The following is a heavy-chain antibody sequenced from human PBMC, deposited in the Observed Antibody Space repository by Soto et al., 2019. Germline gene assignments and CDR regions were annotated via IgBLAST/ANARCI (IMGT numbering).Heavy chain of an antibody. Sequence: GGSLRLSCAASGFTFTRYSMNWVRQAPGKGLEWVSSISSTTNYIYYGDSMKGRFTISRDYAKNSLYLEMNSLRAEDTAVYYCARESEDLTSNFDYWGQGTLVTVSS. J-gene: IGHJ4*02. V-gene: IGHV3-21*06. CDR2: ISSTTNYI. CDR1: GFTFTRYS. CDR3: ARESEDLTSNFDY.